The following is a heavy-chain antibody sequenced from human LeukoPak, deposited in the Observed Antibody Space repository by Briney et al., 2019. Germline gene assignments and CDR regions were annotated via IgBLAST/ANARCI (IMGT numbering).Heavy chain of an antibody. CDR3: ARDLASTTGQNWFDP. D-gene: IGHD4-11*01. J-gene: IGHJ5*02. V-gene: IGHV4-31*03. CDR2: IYYSGST. CDR1: GGSISSGGYY. Sequence: PSQTLSLTCTVSGGSISSGGYYWSWIRQRPGKGLEWIGYIYYSGSTYYNPSLKSRVTISVDTSKNQFSLKLSSVTAADTAVYYCARDLASTTGQNWFDPWGQGTLVTVSS.